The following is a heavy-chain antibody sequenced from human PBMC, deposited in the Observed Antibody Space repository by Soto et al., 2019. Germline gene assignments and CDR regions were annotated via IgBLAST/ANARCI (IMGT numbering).Heavy chain of an antibody. CDR1: GFTFSTYG. CDR3: AKGQHCSSTSCYFYHYGMDV. CDR2: ISYDGKNK. D-gene: IGHD2-2*01. Sequence: QVQLVESGGGVVQPGRSLRLSCVASGFTFSTYGMHWVRQAPGKGLEWVAVISYDGKNKYYADSVKGRLTISRDNSKKTGYLQMSRLRGEDTAVYYCAKGQHCSSTSCYFYHYGMDVWGQGTTVAVTS. J-gene: IGHJ6*02. V-gene: IGHV3-30*18.